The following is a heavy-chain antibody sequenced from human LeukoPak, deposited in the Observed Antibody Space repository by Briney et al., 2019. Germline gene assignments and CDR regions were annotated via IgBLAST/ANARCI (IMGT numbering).Heavy chain of an antibody. CDR1: GGSISSSSYY. CDR2: IYYSGST. V-gene: IGHV4-61*05. CDR3: ARSGAYDFWSGYFLDY. J-gene: IGHJ4*02. D-gene: IGHD3-3*01. Sequence: PSETLSLTCTVSGGSISSSSYYWGWIRQPPGKGLEWIGYIYYSGSTNYNPSLKSRVTISVDTSKNQFSLKLSSVTAADTAVYYCARSGAYDFWSGYFLDYWGQGTLVTVSS.